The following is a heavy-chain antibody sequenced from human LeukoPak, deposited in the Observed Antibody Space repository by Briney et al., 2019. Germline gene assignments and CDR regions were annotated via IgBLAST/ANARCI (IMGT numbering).Heavy chain of an antibody. J-gene: IGHJ4*02. D-gene: IGHD6-19*01. V-gene: IGHV3-21*01. CDR1: GFTFSSYA. CDR3: ARTSSGWYDY. CDR2: INNVGSHI. Sequence: GGSLRLSCAASGFTFSSYAMHWVRQAPGKGLEWVPSINNVGSHIYYADSVKGRFTISRDNAKNSLYLQMNSLRAEDTAVYYCARTSSGWYDYWGQGTLVTVSS.